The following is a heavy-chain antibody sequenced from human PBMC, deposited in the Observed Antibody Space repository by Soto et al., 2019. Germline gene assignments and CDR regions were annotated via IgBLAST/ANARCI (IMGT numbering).Heavy chain of an antibody. Sequence: QVHLVDSGGGVVQPGRSLRLSCAASGFIFSDFGMHWVRQAQGKGLEWVAVISFDGSYKSYADSVKGRFTISRDNSKKKLYLQMNSLRPDDTAYYYSRGALATDGTYFQYWGQGTLVSVSS. V-gene: IGHV3-30*03. J-gene: IGHJ4*02. CDR3: RGALATDGTYFQY. D-gene: IGHD1-1*01. CDR1: GFIFSDFG. CDR2: ISFDGSYK.